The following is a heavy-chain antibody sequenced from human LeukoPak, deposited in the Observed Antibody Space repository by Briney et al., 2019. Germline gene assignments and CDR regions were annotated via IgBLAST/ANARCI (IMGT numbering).Heavy chain of an antibody. Sequence: PSETLSLTCTVSGYSISSGYYWGWIRQPPGKGLEWIGEIYHSGSTNYNPSLKSRVTISVDKSKNQFSLKLSSVTAADTAVYYCARETVAGTGDLDYWGQGTLVTVSS. CDR3: ARETVAGTGDLDY. CDR2: IYHSGST. D-gene: IGHD6-19*01. CDR1: GYSISSGYY. J-gene: IGHJ4*02. V-gene: IGHV4-38-2*02.